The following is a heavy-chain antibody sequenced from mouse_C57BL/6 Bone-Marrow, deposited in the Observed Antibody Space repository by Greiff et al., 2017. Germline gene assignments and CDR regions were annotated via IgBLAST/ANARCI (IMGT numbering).Heavy chain of an antibody. J-gene: IGHJ2*01. CDR3: ARWGGSSSY. Sequence: VKLQESGPELVKPGASVKISCKASGYAFSSSWMNWVKQRPGKGLEWIGRIYPGDGDTNYNGKFKGKATLTADKSSSTAYMQLSSLTSEDSAVYFCARWGGSSSYWGQGTTRTVSS. V-gene: IGHV1-82*01. CDR2: IYPGDGDT. D-gene: IGHD1-1*01. CDR1: GYAFSSSW.